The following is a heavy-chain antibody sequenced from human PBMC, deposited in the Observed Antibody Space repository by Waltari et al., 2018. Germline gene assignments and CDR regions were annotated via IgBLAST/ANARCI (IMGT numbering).Heavy chain of an antibody. CDR2: ISYDGSNK. J-gene: IGHJ6*04. Sequence: QVQLVESGGGVVQPGRSLRLSCAASGFSFSSYDMYWVRQAPGKGLEWVAVISYDGSNKFYADTVKVRFTISRDNSKNKMYLQMNSLRTEDTAVYYCARAPGGMDVWGKGTTVTVSS. D-gene: IGHD1-26*01. CDR3: ARAPGGMDV. V-gene: IGHV3-30-3*01. CDR1: GFSFSSYD.